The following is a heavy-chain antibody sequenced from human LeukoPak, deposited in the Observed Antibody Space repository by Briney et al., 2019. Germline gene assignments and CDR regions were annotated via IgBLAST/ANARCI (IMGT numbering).Heavy chain of an antibody. V-gene: IGHV4-59*01. D-gene: IGHD3-22*01. CDR1: GGSISSYY. CDR3: ARQSYYYETSGYRYYFDL. CDR2: IYYSGST. Sequence: SETLSLTCTVSGGSISSYYWSWIRQPPGEGLEWIGYIYYSGSTNYNPSLKSRVTISVDTSKNQFSLNLSSVTAADTAVYYCARQSYYYETSGYRYYFDLWGQGTLVTVSS. J-gene: IGHJ4*02.